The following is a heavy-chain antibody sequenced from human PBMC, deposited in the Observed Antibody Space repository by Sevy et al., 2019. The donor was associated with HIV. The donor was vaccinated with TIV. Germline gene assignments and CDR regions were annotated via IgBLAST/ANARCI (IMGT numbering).Heavy chain of an antibody. CDR3: AGENAWGRGYS. Sequence: SETLSLTCTVSGGSITSLYWNWIRQPPGKGLEWFGNIYYNGHINYNPSLKSRVTLSLDTSKNQFSLRRSSVTAADTAMYYCAGENAWGRGYSWGQGTLVTVSS. V-gene: IGHV4-59*08. J-gene: IGHJ4*02. CDR1: GGSITSLY. CDR2: IYYNGHI. D-gene: IGHD1-26*01.